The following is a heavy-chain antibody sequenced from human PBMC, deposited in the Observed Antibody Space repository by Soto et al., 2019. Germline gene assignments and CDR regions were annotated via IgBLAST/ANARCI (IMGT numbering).Heavy chain of an antibody. D-gene: IGHD2-2*01. Sequence: SETLSLTCTISGGSVSGYYWSWIRQPPGKGLEWLGYIFYAGTTLYNPSVQSRVTISVDTSKNQFSLKLRSVTAADTAVYFCTRHAIIPKLQYGMDVWGQGTTVTVSS. V-gene: IGHV4-59*02. J-gene: IGHJ6*02. CDR3: TRHAIIPKLQYGMDV. CDR1: GGSVSGYY. CDR2: IFYAGTT.